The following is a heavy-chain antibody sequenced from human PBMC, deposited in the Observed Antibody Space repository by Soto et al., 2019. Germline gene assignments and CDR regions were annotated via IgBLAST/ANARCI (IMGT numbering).Heavy chain of an antibody. Sequence: GGSLRLSCAASGFTFSESFMSWIRQPPGKGLEWLSSISTTSTYTDYAASLKGRVTVSRDNSRNILFLQLNSLRDEDTAVYFCARGAVSRKHFYYGFGVWGQGTTVTVSS. CDR3: ARGAVSRKHFYYGFGV. V-gene: IGHV3-11*06. CDR1: GFTFSESF. D-gene: IGHD4-17*01. CDR2: ISTTSTYT. J-gene: IGHJ6*02.